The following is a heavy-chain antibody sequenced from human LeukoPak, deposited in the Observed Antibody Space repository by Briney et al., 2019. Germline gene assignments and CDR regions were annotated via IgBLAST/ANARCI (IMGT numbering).Heavy chain of an antibody. CDR1: GFTVSSNS. J-gene: IGHJ6*03. D-gene: IGHD6-6*01. CDR3: ARDAVIAARRGVELNYMDV. CDR2: IYSDNT. V-gene: IGHV3-53*01. Sequence: GGSLRLSCTVSGFTVSSNSMSWVRQAPGKGLEWVSFIYSDNTHYSDSVKGRFTISRDNSKNTLYLQMNSLRAEDTAVYYCARDAVIAARRGVELNYMDVWGKGTTVTVSS.